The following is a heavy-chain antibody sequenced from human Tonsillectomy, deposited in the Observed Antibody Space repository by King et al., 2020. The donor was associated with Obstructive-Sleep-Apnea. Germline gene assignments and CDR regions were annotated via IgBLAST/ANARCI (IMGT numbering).Heavy chain of an antibody. J-gene: IGHJ4*02. CDR1: GGSISSSGYY. CDR2: IYYSGST. D-gene: IGHD2-2*01. V-gene: IGHV4-39*07. Sequence: QLQESGPGLVKPSETLSLTCTVSGGSISSSGYYWGWIRQPPGKGLEWIAIIYYSGSTYYNPSLKSRVTISMDTSKNQFSLKLNSVTAADTAGYYCARRGYCTSTSCYFRPYYFDFWGQGTLVTVSS. CDR3: ARRGYCTSTSCYFRPYYFDF.